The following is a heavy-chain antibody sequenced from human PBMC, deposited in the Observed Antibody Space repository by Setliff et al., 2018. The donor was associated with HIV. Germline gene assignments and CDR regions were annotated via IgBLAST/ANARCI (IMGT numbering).Heavy chain of an antibody. D-gene: IGHD3-10*01. CDR3: AGGGGMVRGALYYYYYYYMDV. Sequence: GSLRPPCAASGFTLDYYGMARVRPAPGQGLEWVSGINWNGGGTGYANPVKGRFTIHRDNTKNSLYLQMNSLRAEDTALYYCAGGGGMVRGALYYYYYYYMDVWGKGTTVTVSS. J-gene: IGHJ6*03. V-gene: IGHV3-20*04. CDR2: INWNGGGT. CDR1: GFTLDYYG.